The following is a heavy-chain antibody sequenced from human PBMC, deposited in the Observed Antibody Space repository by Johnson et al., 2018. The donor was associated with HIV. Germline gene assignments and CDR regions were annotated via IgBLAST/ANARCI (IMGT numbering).Heavy chain of an antibody. V-gene: IGHV3-66*01. CDR1: GFTVSSNY. CDR2: IYSGGST. CDR3: ARALRLYSSSYAFDI. Sequence: EVQLLESGGGLVQPGGSLRLSCAASGFTVSSNYMSWVRQAQGKGLEWVSVIYSGGSTYYADSVKGRFTISRDNSKNTLYLQMNRLRAEDTAVYYCARALRLYSSSYAFDIWGQGTMVTVSS. J-gene: IGHJ3*02. D-gene: IGHD6-6*01.